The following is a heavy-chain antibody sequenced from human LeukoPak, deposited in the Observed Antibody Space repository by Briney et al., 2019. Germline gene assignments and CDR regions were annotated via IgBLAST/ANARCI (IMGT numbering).Heavy chain of an antibody. CDR3: ARWLGNGFDM. CDR1: GYSVSSNSY. J-gene: IGHJ3*02. V-gene: IGHV4-38-2*02. CDR2: IHHGGNT. Sequence: SETLSLTCIVSGYSVSSNSYWAWIRQSPGKGLEWIGSIHHGGNTYYNPSLMSRVSMSIDTSKNQCSLNLSSVTAADTAIFYCARWLGNGFDMGGQGTMVTVSS. D-gene: IGHD6-19*01.